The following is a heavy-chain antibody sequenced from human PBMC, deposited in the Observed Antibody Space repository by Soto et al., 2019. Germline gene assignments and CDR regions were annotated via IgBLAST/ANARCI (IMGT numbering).Heavy chain of an antibody. CDR2: IYSGGST. J-gene: IGHJ4*02. D-gene: IGHD3-10*01. CDR3: ARDSQWFGSLFFDY. Sequence: EVQLVESGGGLVQPGGSLRLSCAASGFTVSSNYMSWVRQAPGKGLEWVSVIYSGGSTYYADSVKGRFTISRDNSKNTLYLQMNSLRAEDTAVYYCARDSQWFGSLFFDYWGQGTLVTVCS. V-gene: IGHV3-66*01. CDR1: GFTVSSNY.